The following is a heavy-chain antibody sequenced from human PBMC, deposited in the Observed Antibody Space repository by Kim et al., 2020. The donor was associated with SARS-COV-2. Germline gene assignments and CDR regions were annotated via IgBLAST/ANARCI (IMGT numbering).Heavy chain of an antibody. J-gene: IGHJ6*03. CDR1: GYTFTSYD. CDR2: MNPNSGNT. Sequence: ASVKVSCKASGYTFTSYDINWVRQATGQGLEWMGWMNPNSGNTGYAQKFQGRVTMTRNTSISTAYMELSSLRSEDTAVYSCARGRYYREVTIFGVVSHYYYYYMDVWGKGTTVTVSS. CDR3: ARGRYYREVTIFGVVSHYYYYYMDV. D-gene: IGHD3-3*01. V-gene: IGHV1-8*01.